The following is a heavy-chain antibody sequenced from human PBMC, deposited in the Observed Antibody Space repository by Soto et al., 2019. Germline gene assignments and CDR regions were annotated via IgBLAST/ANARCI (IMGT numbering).Heavy chain of an antibody. V-gene: IGHV1-8*01. CDR3: ASERSDGLDY. Sequence: QVQLLQSGAEVKQPGASVKVSCEASGYTFTSYDINWVRQATGQGLEWMGWMNPNSGNTVYAQKFQGRVTMTRNSSISKAYVEHSSLRAEDTAVYYFASERSDGLDYWGQGTLVTVSS. CDR2: MNPNSGNT. D-gene: IGHD5-18*01. J-gene: IGHJ4*02. CDR1: GYTFTSYD.